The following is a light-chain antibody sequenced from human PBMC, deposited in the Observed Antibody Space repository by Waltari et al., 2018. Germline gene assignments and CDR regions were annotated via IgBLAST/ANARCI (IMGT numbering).Light chain of an antibody. CDR1: SSDVGGFNY. CDR2: DVI. V-gene: IGLV2-11*01. Sequence: QSALTQPRPVSGSTGQSVTISCTGTSSDVGGFNYVSWYQQHPGKAPKIMIYDVIKRPSGVPDRFSGSKSDNTASLTISGLQAEDEADYYCCSYAGSYTVLFGGGTKLTVL. CDR3: CSYAGSYTVL. J-gene: IGLJ2*01.